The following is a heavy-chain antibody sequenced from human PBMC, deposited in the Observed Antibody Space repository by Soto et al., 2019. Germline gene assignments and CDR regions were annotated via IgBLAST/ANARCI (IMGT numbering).Heavy chain of an antibody. Sequence: SETLSLTCAVYGGSFSGYYWSWIRQPPGKGLEWIGEINHSGSTNYNPSLKSRVTISVDTSKNQFSLKLSSVTAADTAVYYCARDSPGVSGANDYWGQGTLVTVSS. V-gene: IGHV4-34*01. J-gene: IGHJ4*02. CDR2: INHSGST. CDR3: ARDSPGVSGANDY. D-gene: IGHD3-3*01. CDR1: GGSFSGYY.